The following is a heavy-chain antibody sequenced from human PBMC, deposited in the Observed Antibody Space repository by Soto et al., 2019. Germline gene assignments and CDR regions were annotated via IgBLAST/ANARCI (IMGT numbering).Heavy chain of an antibody. J-gene: IGHJ6*02. CDR1: GFTFSSYG. D-gene: IGHD5-12*01. CDR2: IWYDGSNK. Sequence: PGGSLRLSCAASGFTFSSYGMHWVRQAPGKGLEWVAVIWYDGSNKWYADSVKGRFTISRDNSKNTLYLQMNSLRAEDTAVYSCAIDRGYSGYDSPRFYYGMDVWGQGTTVTVSS. V-gene: IGHV3-33*01. CDR3: AIDRGYSGYDSPRFYYGMDV.